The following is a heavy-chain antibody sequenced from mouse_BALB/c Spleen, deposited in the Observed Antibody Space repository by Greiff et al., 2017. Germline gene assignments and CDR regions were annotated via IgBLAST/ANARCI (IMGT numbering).Heavy chain of an antibody. CDR3: ARSYYRYDEGGYAMDY. CDR2: INPSTGYT. CDR1: GYTFTSYW. Sequence: QVQLQQSGAELSKPGASVKMSCKASGYTFTSYWMHWVKQRPGQGLEWIGYINPSTGYTEYNQKFKDKATLTADKSSSTAYMQLSSLTSEDSAVYYCARSYYRYDEGGYAMDYWGQGTSVTVSS. J-gene: IGHJ4*01. D-gene: IGHD2-14*01. V-gene: IGHV1-7*01.